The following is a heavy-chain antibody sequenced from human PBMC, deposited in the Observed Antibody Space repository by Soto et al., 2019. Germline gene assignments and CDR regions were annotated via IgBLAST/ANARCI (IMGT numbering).Heavy chain of an antibody. CDR3: ARLKDYVWGSYRSYFDY. Sequence: EVQLVQSGAEVKKPGESLKISCKGSGYSFTSYWIGWVRQMPGKGLEWMGIIYPGDSDTRYSPSFQGQVTISADKSISTAYLQWSSLKASDTAMYYCARLKDYVWGSYRSYFDYWGQGSLVSVSS. D-gene: IGHD3-16*02. V-gene: IGHV5-51*03. CDR1: GYSFTSYW. J-gene: IGHJ4*02. CDR2: IYPGDSDT.